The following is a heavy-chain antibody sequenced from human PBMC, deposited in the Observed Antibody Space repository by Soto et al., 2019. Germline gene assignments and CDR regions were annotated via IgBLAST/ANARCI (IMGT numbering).Heavy chain of an antibody. CDR3: AHTIIPAPATFAH. V-gene: IGHV2-5*02. J-gene: IGHJ4*02. Sequence: QITLKESGPTLVKPTQTLTLTCTFSGFTLSTSGVGVGWIRQPPGKALEWLALIYWDDDKRYSPSLKSRLTIPKHITKSQVVLTMTSMDPLDPATYYCAHTIIPAPATFAHWGQGTLVTVFS. D-gene: IGHD6-13*01. CDR1: GFTLSTSGVG. CDR2: IYWDDDK.